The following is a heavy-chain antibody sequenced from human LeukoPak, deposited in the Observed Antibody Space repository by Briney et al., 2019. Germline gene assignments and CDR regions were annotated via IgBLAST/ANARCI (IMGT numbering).Heavy chain of an antibody. CDR1: SGSISSSSYY. D-gene: IGHD3-3*01. CDR3: ARTPTYYDFWSGYPHSTHYFDY. CDR2: IYYSGST. Sequence: SSETLSLTCTVSSGSISSSSYYWGWIRQPPGKGLEWIGSIYYSGSTYYNPSLKSRVTISVDTSKNQFSLKLSSVTAADTAVYYCARTPTYYDFWSGYPHSTHYFDYWGQGTLVTVSS. V-gene: IGHV4-39*01. J-gene: IGHJ4*02.